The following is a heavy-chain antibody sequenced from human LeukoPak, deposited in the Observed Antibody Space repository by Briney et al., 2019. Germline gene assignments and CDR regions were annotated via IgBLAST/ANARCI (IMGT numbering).Heavy chain of an antibody. Sequence: GESLKIPCKGSGYSFTNYWIAWVRQMPGKGLEWMGIIYPGDSDTRYSPSFQGQVTISADKSISTAYLQWSSLKASDTAMYYCARSFVMGNFDYWGQGTLVTVSS. V-gene: IGHV5-51*01. J-gene: IGHJ4*02. CDR2: IYPGDSDT. CDR3: ARSFVMGNFDY. CDR1: GYSFTNYW. D-gene: IGHD2-8*01.